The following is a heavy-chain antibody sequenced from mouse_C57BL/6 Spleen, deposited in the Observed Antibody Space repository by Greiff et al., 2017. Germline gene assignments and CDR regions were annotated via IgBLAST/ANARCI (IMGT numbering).Heavy chain of an antibody. CDR1: GYTFTSYW. CDR2: IHPNSGST. Sequence: QVQLQQPGAELVKPGASVKLSCKASGYTFTSYWMHWVKQRPGQGLEWIGMIHPNSGSTNYNEKFKSKATLTVDKSSSTAYMQLSSLTSEDSAVYYCARGGLYDYDGYYAMDYWDQGTSVTVSS. J-gene: IGHJ4*01. D-gene: IGHD2-4*01. CDR3: ARGGLYDYDGYYAMDY. V-gene: IGHV1-64*01.